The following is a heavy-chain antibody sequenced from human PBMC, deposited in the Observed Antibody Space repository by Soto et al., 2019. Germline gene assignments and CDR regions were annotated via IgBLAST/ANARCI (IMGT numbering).Heavy chain of an antibody. J-gene: IGHJ5*02. Sequence: GASGKVSCKASGYTFTSYYMHWVRQAPGQGLEWMGIINPSGGSTSYAQKFQGRVTMTRDTSTSTVYMELSSLRSEDTAVYYCASEGQELRQNQRNRNWFDPWGQGTLVTVSS. D-gene: IGHD1-7*01. CDR3: ASEGQELRQNQRNRNWFDP. CDR1: GYTFTSYY. CDR2: INPSGGST. V-gene: IGHV1-46*01.